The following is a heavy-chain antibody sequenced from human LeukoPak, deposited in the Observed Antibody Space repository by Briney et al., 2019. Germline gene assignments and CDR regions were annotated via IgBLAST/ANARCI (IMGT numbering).Heavy chain of an antibody. CDR3: ARYVPVKTGTTRASFDY. J-gene: IGHJ4*02. Sequence: KTSETLSLTCAVYGGSFSDYDWSWIRQPPGKGLEWIGEINHSGSTNGNPSLKSRVTMSVDTSKSQFSLNLRSVTAADTAVYYCARYVPVKTGTTRASFDYWGQGTLVTVSS. D-gene: IGHD1-1*01. CDR2: INHSGST. V-gene: IGHV4-34*01. CDR1: GGSFSDYD.